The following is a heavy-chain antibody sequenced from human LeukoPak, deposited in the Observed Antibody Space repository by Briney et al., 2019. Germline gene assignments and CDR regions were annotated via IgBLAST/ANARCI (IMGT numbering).Heavy chain of an antibody. CDR1: GDSIYTYY. V-gene: IGHV4-59*12. CDR3: ARDADSSGRAFDY. D-gene: IGHD3-22*01. J-gene: IGHJ4*02. CDR2: FYHSGNT. Sequence: SETLSPTCTVSGDSIYTYYWNWIRQPPGKALEWIGFFYHSGNTSYNPSLKSRVTISVDTSKNQFSLEVSSVTAADTALYYCARDADSSGRAFDYWGQGILVTVSS.